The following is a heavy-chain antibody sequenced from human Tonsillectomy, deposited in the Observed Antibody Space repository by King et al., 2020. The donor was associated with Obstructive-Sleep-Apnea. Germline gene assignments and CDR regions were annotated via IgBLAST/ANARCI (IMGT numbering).Heavy chain of an antibody. V-gene: IGHV4-59*01. J-gene: IGHJ4*02. CDR3: AREKASGSYQNFDY. Sequence: QLQESGPGLVKPSETLSLTCTVSGGSISSYYWSWLRQPPGKGLEWIGYIYSSGSTNYNPSLKSRVTISVDTSKNQFSLKLSSVTAADTAVYYCAREKASGSYQNFDYWGQGTLVTVSS. CDR2: IYSSGST. D-gene: IGHD1-26*01. CDR1: GGSISSYY.